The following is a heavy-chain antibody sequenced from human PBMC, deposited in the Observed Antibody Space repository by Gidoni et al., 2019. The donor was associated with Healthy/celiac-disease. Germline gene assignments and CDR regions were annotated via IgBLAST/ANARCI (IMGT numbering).Heavy chain of an antibody. D-gene: IGHD3-16*01. Sequence: EVQLVQSGAEVKQPGESLKISCKGSGYSFNSYWIGWVRQMPGKGLEWMGIIYPGDSETRYSPSFQGQVTISADKSITTAYLQWTSLKASDTAMYYCARQARGLGDKYYFDYWGQGTLVTVSS. V-gene: IGHV5-51*01. J-gene: IGHJ4*02. CDR2: IYPGDSET. CDR1: GYSFNSYW. CDR3: ARQARGLGDKYYFDY.